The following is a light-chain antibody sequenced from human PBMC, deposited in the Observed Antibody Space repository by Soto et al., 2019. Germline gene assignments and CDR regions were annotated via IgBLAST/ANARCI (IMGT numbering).Light chain of an antibody. CDR1: QSVRTY. Sequence: TVMTQSPAALSVSPGERATLSCGASQSVRTYLAWYQQKPGQAPRLLIHGASTRAPGIPARFSGSGSGTDFTLTISSLQSEDFAVYYCQQYDDWPQTFGQGTKVDIK. CDR3: QQYDDWPQT. J-gene: IGKJ1*01. CDR2: GAS. V-gene: IGKV3-15*01.